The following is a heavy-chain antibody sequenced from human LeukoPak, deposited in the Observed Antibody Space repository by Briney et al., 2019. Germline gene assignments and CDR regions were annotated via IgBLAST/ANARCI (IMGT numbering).Heavy chain of an antibody. CDR1: GFTLSSFG. Sequence: GGSLRLSCTASGFTLSSFGMHWVRQAPGKGLEWVAVISDDGSNTYYADSVKGRFTISRDNSKSTLYLQLNSLRTEDTAVYYCAKDADTATIIYWYFDLWGRGTLVTVSS. CDR2: ISDDGSNT. CDR3: AKDADTATIIYWYFDL. D-gene: IGHD5-18*01. V-gene: IGHV3-30*18. J-gene: IGHJ2*01.